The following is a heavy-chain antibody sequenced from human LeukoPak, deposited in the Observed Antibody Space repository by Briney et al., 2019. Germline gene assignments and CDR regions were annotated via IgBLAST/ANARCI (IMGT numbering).Heavy chain of an antibody. CDR2: IYYSGST. CDR3: ARVSSTVTTVLSYYMDV. D-gene: IGHD4-17*01. Sequence: PSETLSLTCTVSGGSISSYYWSWIRQPPGKGLEWIGYIYYSGSTNYNPSLKSRVTISVDTSKNQFSLKLSSVTAADTAVYYCARVSSTVTTVLSYYMDVWGKGTTVTVSS. V-gene: IGHV4-59*08. CDR1: GGSISSYY. J-gene: IGHJ6*03.